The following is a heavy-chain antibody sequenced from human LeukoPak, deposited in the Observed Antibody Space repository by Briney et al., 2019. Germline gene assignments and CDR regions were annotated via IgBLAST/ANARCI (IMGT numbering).Heavy chain of an antibody. Sequence: SETLSLTCAVYGGSFSGYYWSWIRQPPGKGLEWIGEINHSGSTNYNPSLKSRVTISVDTSKNQFSLKLSSVTAADTAVYYCAGLRPVLRYFPASDYWGQGTLVTVSS. D-gene: IGHD3-9*01. V-gene: IGHV4-34*01. CDR2: INHSGST. CDR3: AGLRPVLRYFPASDY. J-gene: IGHJ4*02. CDR1: GGSFSGYY.